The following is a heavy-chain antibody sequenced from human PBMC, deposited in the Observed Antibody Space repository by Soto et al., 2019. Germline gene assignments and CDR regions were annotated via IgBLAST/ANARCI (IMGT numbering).Heavy chain of an antibody. CDR3: ARCHSDSSGPGYLDS. V-gene: IGHV1-69*06. CDR2: VIPMFPKA. CDR1: GGTFISDA. J-gene: IGHJ4*02. D-gene: IGHD3-22*01. Sequence: QVRLVQSEAEVRKAGSSVKVSCKASGGTFISDAVTWVRQAPGQGLEWMGGVIPMFPKANYAQKFKGRATITADKATSTIYMELNSLKSEDTAVYYCARCHSDSSGPGYLDSWGQGTLVTVTS.